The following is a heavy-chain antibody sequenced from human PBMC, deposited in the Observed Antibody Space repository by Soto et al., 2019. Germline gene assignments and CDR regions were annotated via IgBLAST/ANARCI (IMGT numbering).Heavy chain of an antibody. CDR2: INSDGSTT. J-gene: IGHJ4*02. CDR1: GFTFSSYW. V-gene: IGHV3-74*01. CDR3: ARGAYLRGGYTDTFDY. Sequence: EVQLVESGGGLVQPGGSLRLSCAASGFTFSSYWMHWVRQAPGKGLVWVSRINSDGSTTSYADSVKGRFTISRDNAKNTLYLQMNSLRAEDTAVYYCARGAYLRGGYTDTFDYWGQGTLVTVSS. D-gene: IGHD5-12*01.